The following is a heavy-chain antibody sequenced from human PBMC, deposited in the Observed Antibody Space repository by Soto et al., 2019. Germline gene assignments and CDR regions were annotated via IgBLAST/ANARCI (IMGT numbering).Heavy chain of an antibody. V-gene: IGHV3-48*02. CDR2: ISSSSSTI. CDR1: GFTFSSYR. CDR3: ARVTGMMPAAFDI. D-gene: IGHD2-2*01. Sequence: PWWSLRLSCAASGFTFSSYRMNWVLQAPGKGLEWVSYISSSSSTIYYADSVKGRFTISRDNAKNSLYLQMNSLRDEDTAVYYCARVTGMMPAAFDIWGQGTMVTASS. J-gene: IGHJ3*02.